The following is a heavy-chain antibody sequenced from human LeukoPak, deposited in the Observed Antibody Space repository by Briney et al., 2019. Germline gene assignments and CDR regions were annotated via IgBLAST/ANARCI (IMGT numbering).Heavy chain of an antibody. CDR1: GYTFTSYD. CDR2: MNPNSGNT. Sequence: ASVKVSCKASGYTFTSYDINWVRQATGQGLEWMGWMNPNSGNTGYAQKFQGRVTMTRNTSISTAYMELSSLRSEDTAVYYCARDYVWGSYRFDASDIWGQGTMVTVSS. D-gene: IGHD3-16*02. J-gene: IGHJ3*02. V-gene: IGHV1-8*01. CDR3: ARDYVWGSYRFDASDI.